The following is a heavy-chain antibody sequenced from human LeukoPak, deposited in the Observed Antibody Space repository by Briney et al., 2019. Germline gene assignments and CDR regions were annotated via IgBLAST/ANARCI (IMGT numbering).Heavy chain of an antibody. CDR1: GYTFTSYG. D-gene: IGHD3-10*01. J-gene: IGHJ4*02. CDR3: ARGLWFGDENPPYFDY. CDR2: ISAYNGNT. Sequence: ASEKVSCKASGYTFTSYGISWVRQAPGQGLEWMGWISAYNGNTNYAQKLQGRVTMTTDTSTSTAYMELRSLRSDDTAVYYCARGLWFGDENPPYFDYWGQGTLVTVSS. V-gene: IGHV1-18*01.